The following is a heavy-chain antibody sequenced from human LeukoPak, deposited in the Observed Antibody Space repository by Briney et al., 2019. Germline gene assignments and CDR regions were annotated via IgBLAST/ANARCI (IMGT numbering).Heavy chain of an antibody. CDR2: IWYDGSNK. J-gene: IGHJ4*02. D-gene: IGHD1-14*01. CDR3: ARAPIRSRNFDY. CDR1: GFTFSSYG. V-gene: IGHV3-33*01. Sequence: GGSLRLXCAASGFTFSSYGMHWVRQAPGKGLEWVAVIWYDGSNKYYADSVKGRFTISRDNSKNTLYLQMNSLRAEDTAVYYCARAPIRSRNFDYWGQGTLVTVSS.